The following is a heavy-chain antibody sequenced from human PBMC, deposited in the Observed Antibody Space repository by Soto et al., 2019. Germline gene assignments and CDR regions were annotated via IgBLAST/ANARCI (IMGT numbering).Heavy chain of an antibody. D-gene: IGHD6-13*01. CDR3: ASMYSSSWLQSPGPYYCYGMDV. CDR1: GGTFSSYA. J-gene: IGHJ6*04. Sequence: SVKVSCKASGGTFSSYAISWVRQAPGQGLEWMGGIIPIFGTANYAQKFQGRVTITAAESTSTAYMERTSLRSEDTAVYYCASMYSSSWLQSPGPYYCYGMDVWGKGTTVTVSS. V-gene: IGHV1-69*13. CDR2: IIPIFGTA.